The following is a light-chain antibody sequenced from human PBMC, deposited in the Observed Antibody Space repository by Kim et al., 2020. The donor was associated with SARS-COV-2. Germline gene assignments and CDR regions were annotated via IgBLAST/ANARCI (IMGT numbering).Light chain of an antibody. CDR2: DDG. V-gene: IGLV3-21*03. J-gene: IGLJ2*01. Sequence: AGRTDSIICEGNNIGGNVVHWYQERPGKAPARVVSDDGERPSGIPERFSGSKSGNTGTRTISRVEAEDEADYYCQVWDSSSDHVIFGGGTQLTVL. CDR1: NIGGNV. CDR3: QVWDSSSDHVI.